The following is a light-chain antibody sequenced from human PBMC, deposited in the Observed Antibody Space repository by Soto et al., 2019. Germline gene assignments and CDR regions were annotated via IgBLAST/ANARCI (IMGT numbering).Light chain of an antibody. CDR2: EVS. CDR3: SSFTTRGTRV. J-gene: IGLJ3*02. V-gene: IGLV2-14*01. CDR1: SSDVGGYNY. Sequence: QSALTHPASVSVSPVQAITISCTGTSSDVGGYNYVSWYQQHPGKAPKVMIYEVSNRPSGVSTRFSGSKSVNTASLIISGLQAEEEADYYCSSFTTRGTRVFGGGTKLTVL.